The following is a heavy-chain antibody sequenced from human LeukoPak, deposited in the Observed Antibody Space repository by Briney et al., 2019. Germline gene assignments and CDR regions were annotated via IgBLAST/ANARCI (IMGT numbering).Heavy chain of an antibody. CDR1: GGSISSYY. V-gene: IGHV4-59*08. CDR3: ARVRPPDGSSTGGYYYYMDV. Sequence: SETLSLTCSVSGGSISSYYWGWIRQPPGKGLEWIGYIYYSGSTNYNPSLKSRVTISVDKSKNQFSLKLSSVTAADTAVYYCARVRPPDGSSTGGYYYYMDVWGKGTTVTVSS. D-gene: IGHD1-26*01. J-gene: IGHJ6*03. CDR2: IYYSGST.